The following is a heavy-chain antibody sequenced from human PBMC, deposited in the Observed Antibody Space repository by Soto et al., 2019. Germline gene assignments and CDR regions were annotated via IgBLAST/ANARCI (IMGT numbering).Heavy chain of an antibody. Sequence: GGALRLSCAASGFTFSSYAMSWVRQAPGKGLEWVSAISGSGGSTYYADSVKGRFTISRDNPKNTLYLQMNSLRAADTAVYYCAKDPPNSYDILTGYSLDFDYWGQGTLVTVSS. D-gene: IGHD3-9*01. CDR1: GFTFSSYA. V-gene: IGHV3-23*01. J-gene: IGHJ4*02. CDR3: AKDPPNSYDILTGYSLDFDY. CDR2: ISGSGGST.